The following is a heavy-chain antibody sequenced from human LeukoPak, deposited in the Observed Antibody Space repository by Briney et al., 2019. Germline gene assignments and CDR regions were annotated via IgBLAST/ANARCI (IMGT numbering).Heavy chain of an antibody. V-gene: IGHV3-23*01. Sequence: GGSLRLSCAASGFTFSSYAMSWVRQAPGKGLEWVSAISGSGGSTYYADSVKGRFTIPRDNSKHTVFLQMTSLRADDTAVYYCAKGRLGSGTYFVYWGQGTLVTVSS. CDR1: GFTFSSYA. CDR3: AKGRLGSGTYFVY. J-gene: IGHJ4*02. D-gene: IGHD3-10*01. CDR2: ISGSGGST.